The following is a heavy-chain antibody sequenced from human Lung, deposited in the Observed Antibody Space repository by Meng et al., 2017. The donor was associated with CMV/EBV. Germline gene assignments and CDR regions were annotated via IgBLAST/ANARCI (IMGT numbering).Heavy chain of an antibody. D-gene: IGHD1-26*01. CDR3: ARDVIVGALSGGDAFDI. CDR2: ISYDGSNK. CDR1: GFTFSSYA. J-gene: IGHJ3*02. Sequence: SXKISXAASGFTFSSYAMHWVRQAPGKGLEWVAVISYDGSNKYYADSVKGRFTISRDNSKNTLYLQMNSLRAEDTAVYYCARDVIVGALSGGDAFDIWGQGXMVTFSS. V-gene: IGHV3-30*04.